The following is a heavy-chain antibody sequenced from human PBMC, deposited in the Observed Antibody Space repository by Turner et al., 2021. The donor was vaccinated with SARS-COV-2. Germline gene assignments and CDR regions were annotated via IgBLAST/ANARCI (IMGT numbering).Heavy chain of an antibody. CDR1: GFTFSNSA. V-gene: IGHV3-23*01. D-gene: IGHD3-10*01. Sequence: EVHLLESGGGLVPPGGSLRRSCAASGFTFSNSAMSWVRQAPWKVLEWVSTISSSGGTTYYAASVKGRFTISRDNSKNTLYLQMNSLRAGDTALYYCANVGSYFFDYWGQGTLVTVSS. CDR3: ANVGSYFFDY. CDR2: ISSSGGTT. J-gene: IGHJ4*02.